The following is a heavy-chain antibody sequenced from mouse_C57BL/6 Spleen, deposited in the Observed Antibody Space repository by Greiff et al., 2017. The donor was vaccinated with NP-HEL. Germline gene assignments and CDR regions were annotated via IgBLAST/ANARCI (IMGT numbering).Heavy chain of an antibody. CDR3: TRGYYGSPDY. V-gene: IGHV1-15*01. CDR2: IDPETGST. D-gene: IGHD1-1*01. J-gene: IGHJ2*01. Sequence: VQLQQSGAELVRPGASVTLSCKASGYTFTDYEMHWVKQTPVHGLEWIGAIDPETGSTAYNQKFKGKAILTADKSSSTAYMELRSLTSEDSAVYDGTRGYYGSPDYWGQGTTLTVSS. CDR1: GYTFTDYE.